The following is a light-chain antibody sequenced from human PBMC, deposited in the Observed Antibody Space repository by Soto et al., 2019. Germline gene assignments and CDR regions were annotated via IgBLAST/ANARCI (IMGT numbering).Light chain of an antibody. Sequence: DIHMTQSPSSLSASVGDIVAIGFRASQSITTYLNWYRQKPGKAPKLLIYAASSLQSGVPSRFSGSGSETEFTLSISSLQPEDFATYFCQQIYSAPLTFGGGTKV. CDR1: QSITTY. V-gene: IGKV1-39*01. CDR2: AAS. J-gene: IGKJ4*01. CDR3: QQIYSAPLT.